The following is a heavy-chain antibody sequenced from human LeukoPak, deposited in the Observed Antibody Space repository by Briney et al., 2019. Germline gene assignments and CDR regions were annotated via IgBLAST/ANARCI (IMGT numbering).Heavy chain of an antibody. CDR3: AKPQVYDYVWGSYRY. CDR1: GFTFSSYA. D-gene: IGHD3-16*02. J-gene: IGHJ4*02. V-gene: IGHV3-23*01. CDR2: ISGSGGST. Sequence: GGSLRLSCAAPGFTFSSYAMSWVRQAPWKGLEWVSAISGSGGSTYYADSVKGRFTISRDNSKNTLYLQMNSLRAEDTAVYYCAKPQVYDYVWGSYRYWGQGTLVTVSS.